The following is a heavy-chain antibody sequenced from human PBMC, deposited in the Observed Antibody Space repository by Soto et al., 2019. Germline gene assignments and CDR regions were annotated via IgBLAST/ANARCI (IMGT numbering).Heavy chain of an antibody. CDR1: GYTFTSYG. J-gene: IGHJ4*02. V-gene: IGHV1-18*01. CDR3: ARDGYYYDSSGYPSFDY. Sequence: ASVKVSCKASGYTFTSYGLSWVRQAPGQGLEWMGRISAYNGNTNYAQKLQGRVTMTTDTSTSTAYMELRSLRSDDTAVYYCARDGYYYDSSGYPSFDYWGQGTLVTVSS. CDR2: ISAYNGNT. D-gene: IGHD3-22*01.